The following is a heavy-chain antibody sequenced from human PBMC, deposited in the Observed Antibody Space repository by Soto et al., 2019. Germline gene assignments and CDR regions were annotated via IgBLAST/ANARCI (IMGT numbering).Heavy chain of an antibody. V-gene: IGHV1-46*01. J-gene: IGHJ5*02. CDR2: INPSGGST. D-gene: IGHD2-21*02. Sequence: ASVNVSCKASGYTFTSYYMHWVRQAPGQGLEWMGIINPSGGSTSYTQKFQGRVTMTRDTSTSTVYMELSSLRSEDTAVYYCARDLAYCGGDCYPGWFDPWGQGTLVTVSS. CDR1: GYTFTSYY. CDR3: ARDLAYCGGDCYPGWFDP.